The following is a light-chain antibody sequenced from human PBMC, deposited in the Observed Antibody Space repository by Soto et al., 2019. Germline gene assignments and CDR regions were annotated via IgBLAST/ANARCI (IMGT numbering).Light chain of an antibody. V-gene: IGKV3-15*01. CDR2: GAS. J-gene: IGKJ5*01. CDR3: QQRGT. Sequence: EIVLTQSPDTLSLSPGERATLACRASQSVTSLHLAWYQQKPGQSPRLLIYGASTRATGIPARFSGSGSGTEFTLTISSLQSEDFAVYYCQQRGTFGQGTRLEIK. CDR1: QSVTSLH.